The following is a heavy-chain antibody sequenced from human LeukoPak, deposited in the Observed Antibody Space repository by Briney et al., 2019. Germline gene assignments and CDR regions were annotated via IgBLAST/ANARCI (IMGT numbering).Heavy chain of an antibody. D-gene: IGHD3-3*01. CDR3: ARGPAAIFGVVIILIDY. Sequence: PSETLSLTCAVYGGSFSGYYWSWIRQPPGKGLEWIGEINHSGSTNYNPSLKSRVTISVDTSKNQFSLKLSSVTAADTAVYYCARGPAAIFGVVIILIDYWGQGTLVTVSS. V-gene: IGHV4-34*01. CDR2: INHSGST. J-gene: IGHJ4*02. CDR1: GGSFSGYY.